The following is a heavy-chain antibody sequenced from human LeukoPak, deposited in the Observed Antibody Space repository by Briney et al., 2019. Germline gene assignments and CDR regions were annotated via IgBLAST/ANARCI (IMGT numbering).Heavy chain of an antibody. J-gene: IGHJ4*02. CDR1: GFTFSSYG. CDR2: IWYDGSNK. V-gene: IGHV3-33*06. Sequence: PGGSLRLSCAASGFTFSSYGMHWVRQAPGKGLEWVAVIWYDGSNKYYADSVKGRFTISRDNSKNTLYLQMNSLRAEDTAVYYCAKDPYYDFWSGPFDYWGQGTLVTVSS. D-gene: IGHD3-3*01. CDR3: AKDPYYDFWSGPFDY.